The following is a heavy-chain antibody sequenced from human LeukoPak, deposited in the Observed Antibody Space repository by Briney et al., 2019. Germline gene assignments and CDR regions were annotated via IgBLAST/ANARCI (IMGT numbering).Heavy chain of an antibody. Sequence: GGSLRLSCAASGFTFSSYGMHRVRQAPGQSLEWVAVISNDGSNKYYADSVKGRFTISRDNSKNTLYLQMNSLRAEDTAVYYCAKETGRWELEWGQGTLVTVSS. CDR3: AKETGRWELE. CDR2: ISNDGSNK. D-gene: IGHD1-26*01. J-gene: IGHJ4*02. V-gene: IGHV3-30*18. CDR1: GFTFSSYG.